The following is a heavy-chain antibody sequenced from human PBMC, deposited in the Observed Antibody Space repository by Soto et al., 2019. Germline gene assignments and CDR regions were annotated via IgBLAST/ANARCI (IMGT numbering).Heavy chain of an antibody. CDR2: ISYDGNIK. V-gene: IGHV3-30*03. D-gene: IGHD3-16*01. J-gene: IGHJ4*02. Sequence: QVQLVESGGGVVQPGRSLRLSCAASGFAFSNFGMQWGRQAPGKGLEWVASISYDGNIKKFADSVKGRFTISRDISSNTLFLQMSGLRSEDTAVYYCARFWGPVTSAVDDYWGQGTLVTV. CDR1: GFAFSNFG. CDR3: ARFWGPVTSAVDDY.